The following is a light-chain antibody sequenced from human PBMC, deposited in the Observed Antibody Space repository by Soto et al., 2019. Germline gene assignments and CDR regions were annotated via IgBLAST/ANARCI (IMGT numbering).Light chain of an antibody. CDR1: QSVSRH. V-gene: IGKV3-11*01. J-gene: IGKJ2*01. CDR2: DAS. Sequence: EVVLTQSPATLSLSPGERATLSCRASQSVSRHLAWYQQKPGQAPRLLILDASDRATGIPARFSGSGSGTNFTLTISSLEPEDFATYYCQQYDSSSPTFGQGTKLEIK. CDR3: QQYDSSSPT.